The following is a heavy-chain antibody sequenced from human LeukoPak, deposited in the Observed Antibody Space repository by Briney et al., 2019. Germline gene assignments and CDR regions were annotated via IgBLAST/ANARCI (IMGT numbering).Heavy chain of an antibody. CDR3: AQGYCSSTSCYLDY. Sequence: AGGSLRLSCAASGFTVISNYMNWVRQAPGKGLEWVSVIYSDDSTYYADSVKGRFSISRDNSNNTLYLQVNGLRAEDTAVYYCAQGYCSSTSCYLDYWGQGILVTVSS. V-gene: IGHV3-66*01. D-gene: IGHD2-2*01. J-gene: IGHJ4*02. CDR1: GFTVISNY. CDR2: IYSDDST.